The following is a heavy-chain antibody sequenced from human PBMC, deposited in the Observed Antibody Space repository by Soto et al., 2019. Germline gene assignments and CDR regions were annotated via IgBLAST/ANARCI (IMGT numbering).Heavy chain of an antibody. CDR1: GGPISGSVW. D-gene: IGHD3-16*01. J-gene: IGHJ4*02. V-gene: IGHV4-4*02. CDR2: VFHSGCI. Sequence: QVQLRESGPGLVKPSGTLSLTCAVSGGPISGSVWWTWVRQPPGKGLEWIGEVFHSGCINYNPTLKSRVTMSLDASRIQFSLELHSVTAADTAVYYCARKAWVRFDFWGQGTLVTVSS. CDR3: ARKAWVRFDF.